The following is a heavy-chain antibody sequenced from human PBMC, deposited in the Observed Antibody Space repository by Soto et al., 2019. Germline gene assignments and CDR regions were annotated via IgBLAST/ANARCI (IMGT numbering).Heavy chain of an antibody. V-gene: IGHV4-30-4*01. CDR2: IYYSGSA. J-gene: IGHJ5*02. Sequence: SETLSLTCTVSGGSISSGVYYWSWIRQPPGKGLEWIGYIYYSGSAYYNPSLKSRVTISVDTSKNQFSLKLSSVTAADTAVYYCAREYSGYDKTRFDPWGQVTLVTVSS. CDR1: GGSISSGVYY. CDR3: AREYSGYDKTRFDP. D-gene: IGHD5-12*01.